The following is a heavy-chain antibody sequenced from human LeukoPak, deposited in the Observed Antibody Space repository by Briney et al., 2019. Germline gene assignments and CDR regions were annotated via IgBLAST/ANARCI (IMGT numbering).Heavy chain of an antibody. J-gene: IGHJ4*02. CDR1: GFTFSSYS. V-gene: IGHV3-48*01. D-gene: IGHD4/OR15-4a*01. CDR3: ARDWTMTMDY. Sequence: GGSLRLSCAASGFTFSSYSMNWVRQVPGKGLEWVSYISSSSSTIHYADSVKGRFTISRDNAKNSLYLQMNSLRAEDMAVYYCARDWTMTMDYWGQGTLVTVSS. CDR2: ISSSSSTI.